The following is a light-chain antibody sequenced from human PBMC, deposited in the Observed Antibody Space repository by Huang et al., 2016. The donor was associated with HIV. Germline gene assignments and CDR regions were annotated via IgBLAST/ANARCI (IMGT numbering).Light chain of an antibody. CDR3: QQSYISPWT. J-gene: IGKJ1*01. V-gene: IGKV1-39*01. CDR1: QSVGNS. CDR2: AS. Sequence: DIQMTQSPSSLSASVGDRVTITCRTSQSVGNSLNWDQQKPGKAPELLIYASSLQAWVSSRFSGSGSGTDFTIIISSLQPEDFATYYCQQSYISPWTFGQGTKVDLK.